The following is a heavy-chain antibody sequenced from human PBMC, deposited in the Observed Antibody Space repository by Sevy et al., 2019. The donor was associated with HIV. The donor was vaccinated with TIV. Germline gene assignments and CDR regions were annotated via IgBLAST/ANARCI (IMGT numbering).Heavy chain of an antibody. J-gene: IGHJ4*02. V-gene: IGHV3-23*01. CDR3: AREGCTKPHDY. Sequence: GGSLRLSCAASGFTFSKYSMSWVRQPPGKGLEWVSTLSFVCGEINYADSVKGRFTISRENSKSSVYLQMTNLRPEDTAVYYCAREGCTKPHDYWGQGTLVTVSS. CDR1: GFTFSKYS. D-gene: IGHD2-8*01. CDR2: LSFVCGEI.